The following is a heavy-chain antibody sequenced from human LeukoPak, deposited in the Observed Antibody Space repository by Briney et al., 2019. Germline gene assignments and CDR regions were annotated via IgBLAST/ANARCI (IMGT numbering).Heavy chain of an antibody. D-gene: IGHD6-13*01. CDR2: ISYDGSTK. Sequence: PGGSLRLSCSASGFTFSSYAMHWVRQAPGKGLEWVAVISYDGSTKHCADSVKGRFTISRDNSKNTLYLQMNSLRAEDTAVYYCAKDQGRSSSWYDYWGQGTLVTVSS. CDR1: GFTFSSYA. CDR3: AKDQGRSSSWYDY. J-gene: IGHJ4*02. V-gene: IGHV3-30*18.